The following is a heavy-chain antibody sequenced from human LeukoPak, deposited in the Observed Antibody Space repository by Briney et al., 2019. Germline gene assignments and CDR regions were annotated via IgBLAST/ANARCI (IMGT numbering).Heavy chain of an antibody. Sequence: GGSLRLSCAASEFTFSNYAMNWVRQAPGKGLEWVSGISGGGGSTYYADSVKGRFTISRDNSKNTLYLQMDSLRSEDTAVYYCAKRERPYYYDSSGYSTWAFDIWGQGTMVTVSS. CDR2: ISGGGGST. J-gene: IGHJ3*02. CDR1: EFTFSNYA. D-gene: IGHD3-22*01. V-gene: IGHV3-23*01. CDR3: AKRERPYYYDSSGYSTWAFDI.